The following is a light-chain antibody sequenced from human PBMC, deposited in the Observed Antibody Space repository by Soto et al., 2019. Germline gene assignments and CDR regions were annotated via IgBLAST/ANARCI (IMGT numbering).Light chain of an antibody. Sequence: EIVLTQSPATLSLSPGDRATLSCRASQSIGSYLAWYQQKPGQAPRLLIYDASNRASGIPVRFSGSGSGTSFTLTISSLAPEDFAVYYCQQRSNCPCIFVQGTKLEIK. CDR1: QSIGSY. V-gene: IGKV3-11*01. CDR2: DAS. J-gene: IGKJ2*02. CDR3: QQRSNCPCI.